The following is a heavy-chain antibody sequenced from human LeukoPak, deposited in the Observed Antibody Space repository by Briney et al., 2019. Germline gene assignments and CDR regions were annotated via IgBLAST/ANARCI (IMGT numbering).Heavy chain of an antibody. CDR2: VYYSGST. V-gene: IGHV4-59*08. CDR3: ARLAYCGGDCYRDAFDI. D-gene: IGHD2-21*02. Sequence: SETLSLTCTVSGGSISSYYWSWIRQPPRKGLEWIGYVYYSGSTNYNPSLKSRVTISVDTSKNQFSLKLSSVTAADTAVYYCARLAYCGGDCYRDAFDIWGQGTMVTVSS. J-gene: IGHJ3*02. CDR1: GGSISSYY.